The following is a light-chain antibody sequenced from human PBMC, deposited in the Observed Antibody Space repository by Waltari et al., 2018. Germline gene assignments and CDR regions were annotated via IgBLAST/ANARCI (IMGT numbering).Light chain of an antibody. Sequence: SYELTQPPSVSVSPGQTASITCSGDKLGDKYACWYQQKPGQSPVLVIYQDNKRPSGSPGRFSGSNSGNTATLTISGTQAMDEADYYCQAWDSSTQVVFGTGTKVTVL. J-gene: IGLJ1*01. CDR3: QAWDSSTQVV. CDR1: KLGDKY. CDR2: QDN. V-gene: IGLV3-1*01.